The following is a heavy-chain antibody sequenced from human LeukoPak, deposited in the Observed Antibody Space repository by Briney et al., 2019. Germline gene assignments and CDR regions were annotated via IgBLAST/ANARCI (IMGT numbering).Heavy chain of an antibody. Sequence: SETLSLTCTVSGGSISSSSYYWGWIRQPPGKGLEWIGSIYYSGSTYYNPSLKSRVTISVDTSKNQFSLKLTSVTAADTAVYYCASRATDMVTFDYWGQGTLVTVSS. CDR3: ASRATDMVTFDY. CDR1: GGSISSSSYY. D-gene: IGHD5-18*01. J-gene: IGHJ4*02. CDR2: IYYSGST. V-gene: IGHV4-39*01.